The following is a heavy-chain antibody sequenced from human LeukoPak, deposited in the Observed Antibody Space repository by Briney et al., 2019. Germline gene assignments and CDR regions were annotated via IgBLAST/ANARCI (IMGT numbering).Heavy chain of an antibody. CDR3: ARGQRLSGNYFLGGQ. J-gene: IGHJ4*02. V-gene: IGHV1-8*01. D-gene: IGHD1-26*01. CDR1: GYTFTSCD. CDR2: MNPNSGNT. Sequence: GASVKVSCKASGYTFTSCDINWVRQATGQGLEWMGWMNPNSGNTGYTQKFQARVTMTRNTSISTAYMELSSLKSEDTAVYYCARGQRLSGNYFLGGQWGQGTLVTVSS.